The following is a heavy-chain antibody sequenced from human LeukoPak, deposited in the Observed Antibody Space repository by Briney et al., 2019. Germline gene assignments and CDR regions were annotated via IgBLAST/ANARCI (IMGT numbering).Heavy chain of an antibody. V-gene: IGHV1-2*06. CDR2: VNPNSGDT. CDR3: ARDYCSSTSCLFDY. Sequence: ASVKVSCKASGYTLTGYHMHWVRQAPGQGLEWMGRVNPNSGDTNYAQKFQGRVTMTRDTSISTAYMELSRLRSDDTAVYYCARDYCSSTSCLFDYWGQGTLVTVSS. CDR1: GYTLTGYH. J-gene: IGHJ4*02. D-gene: IGHD2-2*01.